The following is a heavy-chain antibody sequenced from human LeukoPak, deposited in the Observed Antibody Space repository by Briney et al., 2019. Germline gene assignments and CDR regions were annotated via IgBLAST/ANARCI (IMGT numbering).Heavy chain of an antibody. CDR1: GGSISSTYDH. V-gene: IGHV4-39*01. CDR2: IRYSGTT. D-gene: IGHD2-21*02. CDR3: ARRLHYFDY. Sequence: SETLSLTCTVSGGSISSTYDHWDWIRQPPGKGLERMGSIRYSGTTYYNPSLKGRVTIFVDTSNNQFSLRLGSVTAADTAVYYCARRLHYFDYWGQGSLVTVSS. J-gene: IGHJ4*02.